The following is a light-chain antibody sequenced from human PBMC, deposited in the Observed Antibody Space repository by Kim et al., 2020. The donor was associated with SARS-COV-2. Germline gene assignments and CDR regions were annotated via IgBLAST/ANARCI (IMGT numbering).Light chain of an antibody. V-gene: IGLV3-1*01. CDR3: QAWDSSTAVV. J-gene: IGLJ2*01. CDR1: KLGDKY. Sequence: SYELTQPPSVSVSPGQTASITCSGDKLGDKYACWYQQKPGQSPVLVIYQDGERPSGIPERFSGSNSGNTATLTISGTQAMDEADYYCQAWDSSTAVVFGGGTQLTVL. CDR2: QDG.